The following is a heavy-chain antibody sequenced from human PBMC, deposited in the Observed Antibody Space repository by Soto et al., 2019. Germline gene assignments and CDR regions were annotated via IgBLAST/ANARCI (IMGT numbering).Heavy chain of an antibody. CDR3: ARDLFLTGPDY. D-gene: IGHD2-21*01. CDR1: GFSFSSHS. J-gene: IGHJ4*02. CDR2: ISSNGGST. Sequence: GGSLRLSCAACGFSFSSHSMKWVRQAPGKGLEYVSAISSNGGSTYYANSVKGRFTISRDNSKNTLYLQMGSLRAEDMAVYYCARDLFLTGPDYWGQGTLVTVSS. V-gene: IGHV3-64*01.